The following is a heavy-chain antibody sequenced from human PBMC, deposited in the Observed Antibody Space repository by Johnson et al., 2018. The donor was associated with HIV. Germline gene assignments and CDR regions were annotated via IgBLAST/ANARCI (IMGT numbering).Heavy chain of an antibody. CDR2: INWNGGST. CDR1: GFTFDDYG. V-gene: IGHV3-20*04. Sequence: VQLVESGGGVVRPGGSLRLSCAASGFTFDDYGMAWVRQAPGKGLEWVSGINWNGGSTGYADSVTGRFTISRDNAKNSLYLQMNGLRDDDTALYYCAREFDITVILVVTYAFDIWGQGTMVTVSS. CDR3: AREFDITVILVVTYAFDI. D-gene: IGHD3-22*01. J-gene: IGHJ3*02.